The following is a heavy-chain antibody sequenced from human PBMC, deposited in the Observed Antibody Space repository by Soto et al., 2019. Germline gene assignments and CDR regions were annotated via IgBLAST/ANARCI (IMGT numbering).Heavy chain of an antibody. CDR2: IYYSGNT. J-gene: IGHJ4*02. D-gene: IGHD5-18*01. V-gene: IGHV4-39*01. CDR1: GGSISSSSYY. Sequence: SETLSLTCTVSGGSISSSSYYWGWIRQPPGKGLEWIGSIYYSGNTYYNPSLKSRVTISVDTSKNQFSLKLSSVTAADTAVYYCARLEIWGLQLWYYFDYWGQGTLVTVSS. CDR3: ARLEIWGLQLWYYFDY.